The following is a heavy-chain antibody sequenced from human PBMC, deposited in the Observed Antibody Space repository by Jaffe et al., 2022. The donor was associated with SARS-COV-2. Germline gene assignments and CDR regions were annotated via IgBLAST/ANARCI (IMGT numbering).Heavy chain of an antibody. Sequence: QLQLQESGPGLVKPSETLSLTCTVSGGSISSSSYYWGWIRQPPGKGLEWIGSIYYSGSTYYNPSLKSRVTISVDTSKNQFSLKLSSVTAADTAVYYCARLGRNWNYVGWFDPWGQGTLVTVSS. J-gene: IGHJ5*02. D-gene: IGHD1-7*01. CDR3: ARLGRNWNYVGWFDP. CDR1: GGSISSSSYY. V-gene: IGHV4-39*01. CDR2: IYYSGST.